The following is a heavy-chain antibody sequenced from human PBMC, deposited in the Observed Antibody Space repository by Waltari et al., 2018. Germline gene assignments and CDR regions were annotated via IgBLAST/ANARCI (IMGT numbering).Heavy chain of an antibody. V-gene: IGHV1-69*08. CDR3: ARGTREYSGYEDAFDI. CDR1: GGTFSSYA. CDR2: IIPIFGTA. J-gene: IGHJ3*02. D-gene: IGHD5-12*01. Sequence: QVQLVQSGAEVKKPGSSVKVSCKASGGTFSSYAISWVRQAPGQGLEWMGRIIPIFGTANYAQKFQGRVTITADKSTSTAYMELSSLRSEDTAVYYCARGTREYSGYEDAFDIWGQGTMVTVSS.